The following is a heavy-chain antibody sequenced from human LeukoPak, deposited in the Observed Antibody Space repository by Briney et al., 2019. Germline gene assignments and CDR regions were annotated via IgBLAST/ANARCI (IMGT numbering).Heavy chain of an antibody. CDR1: GYTFTGYY. D-gene: IGHD2-15*01. V-gene: IGHV1-2*02. J-gene: IGHJ4*02. CDR3: ARALDHSGGGYLYYFDY. CDR2: INPNSGGT. Sequence: GASVKVSCKASGYTFTGYYMHWVRQAPGQGLEWKGWINPNSGGTNYAQKFQGRVTMTRDTSISTAYMELNRLRSADTAVYYCARALDHSGGGYLYYFDYWGQGTLVTVSS.